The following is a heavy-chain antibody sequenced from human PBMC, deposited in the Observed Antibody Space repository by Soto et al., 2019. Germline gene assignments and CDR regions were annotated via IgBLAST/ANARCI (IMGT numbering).Heavy chain of an antibody. CDR1: GYTFTSYF. Sequence: QVQLVQSGAEVKKPGASVKISCKASGYTFTSYFMRWVRQAPGQGLEWMGIINPSSGTTTYAQKFQGRVTVTRDTSTSTVYMELSSLSSEDTAVYYCATTLATWFDPWGQGTLVTVSS. V-gene: IGHV1-46*03. J-gene: IGHJ5*02. CDR3: ATTLATWFDP. CDR2: INPSSGTT.